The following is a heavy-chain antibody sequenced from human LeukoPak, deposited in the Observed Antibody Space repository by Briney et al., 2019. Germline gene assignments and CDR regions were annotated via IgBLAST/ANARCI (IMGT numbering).Heavy chain of an antibody. CDR1: SASINSSPYY. CDR3: ASYSGPRRAFDI. Sequence: SETLSLTCTVSSASINSSPYYWAWIRQPPGKGLEWIGEINHSGSTNYNPSLKSRVTISVDTSKNQFSLKLSSVTAADTAVYYCASYSGPRRAFDIWGQGTMVTVSS. J-gene: IGHJ3*02. V-gene: IGHV4-39*07. CDR2: INHSGST. D-gene: IGHD5-12*01.